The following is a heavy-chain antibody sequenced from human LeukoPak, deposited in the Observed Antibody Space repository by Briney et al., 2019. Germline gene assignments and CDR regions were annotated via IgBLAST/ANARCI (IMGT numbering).Heavy chain of an antibody. Sequence: PGGSLRLSCAASGFTFSSYSMNWVRQAPGKGLEWVSSISSSSSYIYYADSVKGRFTISGDNAKNSLYLQMNSLRAEDTAVYYCAREPPGGAIVGATFDYWGQGTLVTVSS. CDR2: ISSSSSYI. D-gene: IGHD1-26*01. V-gene: IGHV3-21*01. J-gene: IGHJ4*02. CDR3: AREPPGGAIVGATFDY. CDR1: GFTFSSYS.